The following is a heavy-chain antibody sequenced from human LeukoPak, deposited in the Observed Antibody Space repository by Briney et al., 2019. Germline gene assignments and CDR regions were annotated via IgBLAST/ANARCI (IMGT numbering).Heavy chain of an antibody. D-gene: IGHD6-13*01. CDR2: IYPGDSDT. CDR3: ARGDGGSSWLGH. Sequence: KVSCKVSGYTLTELSMYWVRQAPGKGLEWMGIIYPGDSDTRYSPSFQGQVTISADKSISTAYLQWSSLKASDTAMYYCARGDGGSSWLGHWGQGTLVTVSS. J-gene: IGHJ4*02. CDR1: GYTLTELS. V-gene: IGHV5-51*01.